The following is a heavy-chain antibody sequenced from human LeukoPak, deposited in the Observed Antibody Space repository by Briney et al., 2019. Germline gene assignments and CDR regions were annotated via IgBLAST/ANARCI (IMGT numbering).Heavy chain of an antibody. V-gene: IGHV4-38-2*02. CDR2: INHSGST. CDR1: GYSISSGYY. D-gene: IGHD6-13*01. CDR3: ARLSLSVIAAAAPLFDY. Sequence: SETLSLTCTVSGYSISSGYYWSWIRQPPGKGLEWIGEINHSGSTNYNPSLKSRVTISVDTSKNQFSLKLSSVTAADTAVYYCARLSLSVIAAAAPLFDYWGQGTLVTVSS. J-gene: IGHJ4*02.